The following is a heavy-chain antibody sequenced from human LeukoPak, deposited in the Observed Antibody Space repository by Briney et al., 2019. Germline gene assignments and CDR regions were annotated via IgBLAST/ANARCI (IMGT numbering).Heavy chain of an antibody. D-gene: IGHD3-22*01. Sequence: ASVTVSCKASGYTSTGYYMHWVRQAPGQGLEWMGWINPNSGGTNYAQKFQGRVTMTRDTSICTAYMELSRLRSDDTAVYYCARDSYDSSGFDYWGQGTLVTVSS. CDR1: GYTSTGYY. V-gene: IGHV1-2*02. CDR3: ARDSYDSSGFDY. J-gene: IGHJ4*02. CDR2: INPNSGGT.